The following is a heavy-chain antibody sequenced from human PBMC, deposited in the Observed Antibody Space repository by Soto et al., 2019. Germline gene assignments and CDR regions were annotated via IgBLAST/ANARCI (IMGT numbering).Heavy chain of an antibody. V-gene: IGHV4-4*01. CDR1: GGSIISTHW. J-gene: IGHJ6*02. Sequence: QVQLQESGPGLVKPSGTLSLTCTVSGGSIISTHWWNWVRQPPGKGLEWIGEVFHSGSTNYNPSLKSRVTVSVDKSTNQFSLKLSSVTAADTAVYCCATNSYYSLGVWGPGTTVTVSS. CDR2: VFHSGST. CDR3: ATNSYYSLGV.